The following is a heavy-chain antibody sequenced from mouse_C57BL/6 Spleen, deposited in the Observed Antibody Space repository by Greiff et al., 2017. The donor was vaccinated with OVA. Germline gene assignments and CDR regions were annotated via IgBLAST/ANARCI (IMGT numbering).Heavy chain of an antibody. Sequence: VKLMESGGGLVQPKGSLKLSCAASGFSFNTYAMNWVRQAPGKGLEWVARIRSKSNNYATYYADSVKDRFTISRADSESMLYLQMNNLKTEDTAMYDCVSPYGSRAWFAYWGQGTLVTVSA. CDR3: VSPYGSRAWFAY. J-gene: IGHJ3*01. CDR1: GFSFNTYA. V-gene: IGHV10-1*01. D-gene: IGHD1-1*01. CDR2: IRSKSNNYAT.